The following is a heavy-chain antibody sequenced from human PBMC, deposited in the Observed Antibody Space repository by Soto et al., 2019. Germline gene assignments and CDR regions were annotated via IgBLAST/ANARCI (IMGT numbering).Heavy chain of an antibody. CDR3: SRALPYYDFWSGYWFDP. CDR1: GGSISSGGYY. CDR2: IYYSGST. Sequence: QVQLQEAGPGLVKPSQTLSLTCTVSGGSISSGGYYWSWIRQHPGKGLEWIGYIYYSGSTYYNPSLKSRVTISVDTSKNQFSLKLSSVTSADTAVYYCSRALPYYDFWSGYWFDPWGQETLVTVSS. J-gene: IGHJ5*02. V-gene: IGHV4-31*03. D-gene: IGHD3-3*01.